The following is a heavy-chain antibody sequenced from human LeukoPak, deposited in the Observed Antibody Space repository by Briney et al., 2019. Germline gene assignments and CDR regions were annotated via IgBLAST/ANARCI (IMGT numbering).Heavy chain of an antibody. CDR1: GFTFSSYW. J-gene: IGHJ5*02. V-gene: IGHV3-7*01. D-gene: IGHD3-9*01. CDR3: ASDLGVLTFDP. Sequence: GGSLRLSCAASGFTFSSYWMSWVRQAPGKGLEWVANIKQDGSEKYYVDSVKGRFTISRDNAKNSLYLQMNSLRAEDTAVYYCASDLGVLTFDPWGQGTLVTVSS. CDR2: IKQDGSEK.